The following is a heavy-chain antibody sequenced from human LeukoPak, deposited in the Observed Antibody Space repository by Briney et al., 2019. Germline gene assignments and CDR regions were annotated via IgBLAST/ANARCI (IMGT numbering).Heavy chain of an antibody. V-gene: IGHV3-53*01. CDR2: IYSGGST. Sequence: GRSLRLSCAASGFTVSSNYMSWVRQAPGKGLEWVSVIYSGGSTYYADSVKGRFTISRDNSKNTLYLQMNSLRAEDTAVYYCARDPDYGDPGYWGQGTLVTVSS. CDR3: ARDPDYGDPGY. D-gene: IGHD4-17*01. J-gene: IGHJ4*02. CDR1: GFTVSSNY.